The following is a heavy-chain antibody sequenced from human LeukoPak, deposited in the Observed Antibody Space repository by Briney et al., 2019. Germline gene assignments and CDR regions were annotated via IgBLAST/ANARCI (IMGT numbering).Heavy chain of an antibody. Sequence: PGGSLRLSCAASGFTFSSYAMSWVRQPPGKGLEWVSTISGSGGGTYCADSVKGRFTISRDNSKNTLYLQMNSLRPEDTAVYYCAGYFCSGGSCYRYFDYWGQGTLVTASS. D-gene: IGHD2-15*01. J-gene: IGHJ4*02. CDR2: ISGSGGGT. CDR1: GFTFSSYA. CDR3: AGYFCSGGSCYRYFDY. V-gene: IGHV3-23*01.